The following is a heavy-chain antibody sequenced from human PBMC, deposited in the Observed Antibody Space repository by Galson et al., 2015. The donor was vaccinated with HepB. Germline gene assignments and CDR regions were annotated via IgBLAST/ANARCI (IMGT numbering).Heavy chain of an antibody. CDR2: ISGSGGST. J-gene: IGHJ5*02. CDR1: GFTFSSYA. CDR3: AEDGDIVVVPAAIWSANNWFDP. Sequence: SLRLSCAASGFTFSSYAMSWVRQAPGKGLEWVSAISGSGGSTYYADSVKGRFTISRDNSKNTLYLQMNSLRAEDTAVYYCAEDGDIVVVPAAIWSANNWFDPWGQGTLVTVSS. D-gene: IGHD2-2*01. V-gene: IGHV3-23*01.